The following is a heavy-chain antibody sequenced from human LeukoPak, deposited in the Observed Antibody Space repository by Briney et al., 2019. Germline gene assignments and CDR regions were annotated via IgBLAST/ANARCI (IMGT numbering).Heavy chain of an antibody. V-gene: IGHV1-3*01. CDR2: IDAGNGRT. Sequence: ASVKVSCRASQYSFSDYAIHWVRQAPGQRLEWMGWIDAGNGRTKYSRSFQGRLTIIRDTSATTAYMELSGLTSEDTATYYGARVRWTDVARGSSLFDYWGQRTLVCVST. D-gene: IGHD3-10*01. CDR3: ARVRWTDVARGSSLFDY. J-gene: IGHJ4*02. CDR1: QYSFSDYA.